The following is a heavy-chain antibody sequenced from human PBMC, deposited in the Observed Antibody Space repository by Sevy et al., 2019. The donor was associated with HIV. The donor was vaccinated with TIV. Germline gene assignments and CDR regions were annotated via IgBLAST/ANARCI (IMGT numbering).Heavy chain of an antibody. CDR2: ISAYNGNT. CDR3: ARDQKIAVAGTKLDY. V-gene: IGHV1-18*01. D-gene: IGHD6-19*01. J-gene: IGHJ4*02. Sequence: ASVKVSCKASGYTFTSYGISWVRQAPGQGLEWMGWISAYNGNTNYAQKLQGRVTMTTDTSTSTAYMELRSLRSDDTAMYYCARDQKIAVAGTKLDYWGQGTLVTVSS. CDR1: GYTFTSYG.